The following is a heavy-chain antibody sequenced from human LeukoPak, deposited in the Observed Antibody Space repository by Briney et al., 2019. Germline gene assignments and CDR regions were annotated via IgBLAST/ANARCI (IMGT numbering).Heavy chain of an antibody. CDR1: GFTFSTYG. Sequence: GGSLRLSCAASGFTFSTYGMHWVRQAPGKGLEWVAIISFDGKNEYYVDSVKGRFTISRDNSKNTLYLQMYSLRAEDTAVYYCAKPVDLWGSYRYELDYWGQGTLVTVSS. CDR3: AKPVDLWGSYRYELDY. CDR2: ISFDGKNE. D-gene: IGHD3-16*02. J-gene: IGHJ4*02. V-gene: IGHV3-30*18.